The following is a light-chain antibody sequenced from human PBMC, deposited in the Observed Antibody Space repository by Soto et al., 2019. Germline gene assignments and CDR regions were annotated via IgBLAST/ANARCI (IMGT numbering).Light chain of an antibody. CDR2: GAS. CDR1: QSVSSSY. CDR3: QQGNTWPWT. Sequence: EIVLTQSPATLSLSPGETATLSCRASQSVSSSYLAWYQQKPGQAPRLLIYGASSRATGIPDRFSGSGSGTDFTLTISRLEPEDFAFYYCQQGNTWPWTFGQGTKVDIK. V-gene: IGKV3D-20*02. J-gene: IGKJ1*01.